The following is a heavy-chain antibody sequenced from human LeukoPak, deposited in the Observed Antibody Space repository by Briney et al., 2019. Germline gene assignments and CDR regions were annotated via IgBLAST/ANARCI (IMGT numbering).Heavy chain of an antibody. CDR1: GFIFNSYA. D-gene: IGHD5/OR15-5a*01. V-gene: IGHV3-30*01. CDR3: RRPGGGSFYVDWYFDV. J-gene: IGHJ2*01. Sequence: PGGSLRLSCAASGFIFNSYAMHWVRQAPGKGLEWVAIISFDGNDKFYGDSVKGRFTISRDNSKNTLYLQMNSLSADDTAVYFFRRPGGGSFYVDWYFDVWGRGTLVSVSS. CDR2: ISFDGNDK.